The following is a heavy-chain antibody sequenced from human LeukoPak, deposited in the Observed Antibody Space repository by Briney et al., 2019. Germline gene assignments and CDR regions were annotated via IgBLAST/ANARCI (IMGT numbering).Heavy chain of an antibody. D-gene: IGHD3-16*01. CDR2: VNHGGDT. CDR1: NGSFSGYY. CDR3: ARAAWNGGGGFDP. J-gene: IGHJ5*02. Sequence: TSETLSLTCAVYNGSFSGYYWSWLRQSPEKGLEWIGEVNHGGDTNYNPSLRSRVTISLDTSKNHFSLKLRSVTAADTAIYNCARAAWNGGGGFDPWGQGTLVTVSS. V-gene: IGHV4-34*01.